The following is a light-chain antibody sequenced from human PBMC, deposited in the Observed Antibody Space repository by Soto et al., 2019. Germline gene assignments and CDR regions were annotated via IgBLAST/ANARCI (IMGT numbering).Light chain of an antibody. V-gene: IGKV1-17*01. CDR2: DAS. J-gene: IGKJ4*01. CDR1: QTIGKY. Sequence: IQMTQSPSSLSATVGDRVTITCRASQTIGKYLNWYQQQPGKVPKLLIYDASYLQSGVPSRFSGSGSGTEFTLTISSLQPEDFATYYCQQLNSYPLTFGGGTKVDIK. CDR3: QQLNSYPLT.